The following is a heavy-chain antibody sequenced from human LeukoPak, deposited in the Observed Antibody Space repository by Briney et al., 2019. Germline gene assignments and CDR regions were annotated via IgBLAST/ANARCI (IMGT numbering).Heavy chain of an antibody. V-gene: IGHV3-30*02. CDR1: GFTFSSYG. Sequence: GGSLRLSCAASGFTFSSYGMHWVRQAPGKGLEWVAFIRYDGTNKYYADSVKGRFTISRDSSKNTLYLQMNSLRPEDTAVYYSAKDKGEYSYGTDPFDYWGQGTLVTVSS. CDR3: AKDKGEYSYGTDPFDY. CDR2: IRYDGTNK. D-gene: IGHD5-18*01. J-gene: IGHJ4*02.